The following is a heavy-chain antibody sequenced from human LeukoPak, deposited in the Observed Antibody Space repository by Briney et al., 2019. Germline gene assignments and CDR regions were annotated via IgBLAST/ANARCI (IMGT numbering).Heavy chain of an antibody. V-gene: IGHV3-23*01. CDR1: GFSFSNYA. Sequence: GGSLRLSCVSSGFSFSNYAMSWVRQAPGKGLEWVSSISGSGGSTHYADSVKGRFTISRDKTKNTLYLQMNSLRAEDTAVYYCAKLPGGSSSGWFQYYYYYYGMDVWGQGTTVTVSS. D-gene: IGHD6-19*01. CDR2: ISGSGGST. J-gene: IGHJ6*02. CDR3: AKLPGGSSSGWFQYYYYYYGMDV.